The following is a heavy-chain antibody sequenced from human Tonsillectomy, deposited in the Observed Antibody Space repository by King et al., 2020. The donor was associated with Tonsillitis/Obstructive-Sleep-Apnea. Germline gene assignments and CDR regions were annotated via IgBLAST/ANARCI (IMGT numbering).Heavy chain of an antibody. D-gene: IGHD3-3*01. CDR1: GFTFSSYA. CDR2: ISGSGGST. J-gene: IGHJ4*02. Sequence: VQLVESGGGLVQPGGSLRLSCAASGFTFSSYAMSWVRQAPGKGLEWVSAISGSGGSTYYADSVKGRFTISRDNSKNTLYLQMNSLRAEDTAVYYCAKDIQEAIFGVVSLGYWGQGTLVTVSS. V-gene: IGHV3-23*04. CDR3: AKDIQEAIFGVVSLGY.